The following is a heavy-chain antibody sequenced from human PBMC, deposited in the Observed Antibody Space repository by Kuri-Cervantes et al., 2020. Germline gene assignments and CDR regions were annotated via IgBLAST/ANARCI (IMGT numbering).Heavy chain of an antibody. D-gene: IGHD3-3*01. V-gene: IGHV3-7*03. Sequence: GESLKISCAASGFTFSRYAMHWVRQAPGKGLEWVANIKEDGSQKHYVDSVKGRFTISRDNAKNSLYLQMNSLRAEDTAVYYCARGRYDFWSGCFDIWGQGTMVTVSS. CDR3: ARGRYDFWSGCFDI. J-gene: IGHJ3*02. CDR1: GFTFSRYA. CDR2: IKEDGSQK.